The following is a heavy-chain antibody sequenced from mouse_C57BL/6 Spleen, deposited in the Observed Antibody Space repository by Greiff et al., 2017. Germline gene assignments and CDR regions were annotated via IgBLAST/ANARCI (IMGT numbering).Heavy chain of an antibody. D-gene: IGHD1-1*01. Sequence: ESGPGLVKPSQSLSLTCSVTGYSITSGYYWNWIRQFPGNKLEWMGYISYDGSNNYNPSLKNRISITRDTSKNQFFLKLNSVTTEDTATYYCARERRLYYGSSYGYFDVWGTGTTVTVSS. CDR2: ISYDGSN. CDR1: GYSITSGYY. CDR3: ARERRLYYGSSYGYFDV. J-gene: IGHJ1*03. V-gene: IGHV3-6*01.